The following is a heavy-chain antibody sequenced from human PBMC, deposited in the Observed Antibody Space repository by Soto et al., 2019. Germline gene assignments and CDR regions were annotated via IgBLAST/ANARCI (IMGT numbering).Heavy chain of an antibody. Sequence: QVQLVQSGAEVKKPGASVKVSCKASGYTFTSYYMHWVRQAPGQGLEWMGIINPSGGSTSYEQKFQGRVTMTRDTSTSTVYMELSSLRSEDTAVYYCARDPYVVVVADTTGQLDYWGQGTLVTVSS. D-gene: IGHD2-15*01. CDR1: GYTFTSYY. J-gene: IGHJ4*02. CDR3: ARDPYVVVVADTTGQLDY. CDR2: INPSGGST. V-gene: IGHV1-46*01.